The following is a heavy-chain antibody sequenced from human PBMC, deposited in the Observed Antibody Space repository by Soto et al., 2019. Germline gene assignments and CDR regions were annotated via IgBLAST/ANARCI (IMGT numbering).Heavy chain of an antibody. CDR2: ISYDGSNK. V-gene: IGHV3-30*18. D-gene: IGHD6-13*01. CDR1: GFTFSSYG. J-gene: IGHJ4*02. Sequence: QVQLVESGGGVVQPGRSLRLSCAASGFTFSSYGRHWVRQAPGKGLEWVAVISYDGSNKYYADSVKGRFTISRDNSKNTLYLQMNSLRAEDTAVYYCPNSNTIAAAGPYWGPGTLVTVSS. CDR3: PNSNTIAAAGPY.